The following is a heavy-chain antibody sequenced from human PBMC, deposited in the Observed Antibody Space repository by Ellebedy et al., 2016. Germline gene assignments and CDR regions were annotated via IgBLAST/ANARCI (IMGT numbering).Heavy chain of an antibody. D-gene: IGHD4-11*01. CDR2: IYHSGTT. Sequence: SWVRQPPGKDLEWIGFIYHSGTTYYSPSLKSRVTISVDTSKNQFSLKLSSVTAADTAVYYCARVVDYRNYFDYWGQGTLVTVSS. CDR3: ARVVDYRNYFDY. V-gene: IGHV4-30-4*01. J-gene: IGHJ4*02.